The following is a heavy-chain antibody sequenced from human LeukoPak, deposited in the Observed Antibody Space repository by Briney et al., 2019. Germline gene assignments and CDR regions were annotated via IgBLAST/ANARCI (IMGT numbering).Heavy chain of an antibody. Sequence: PSETLSLTCAVYGGSFSGYYWSWIRQPPGKGLEWIGEINHSGSTNYNPSLKSRVTISVDTSKNQFSLKLSSVTAADTAVYYCAREWYTGRELDYWGQGTLVTVSS. CDR3: AREWYTGRELDY. J-gene: IGHJ4*02. CDR2: INHSGST. D-gene: IGHD3-3*01. V-gene: IGHV4-34*01. CDR1: GGSFSGYY.